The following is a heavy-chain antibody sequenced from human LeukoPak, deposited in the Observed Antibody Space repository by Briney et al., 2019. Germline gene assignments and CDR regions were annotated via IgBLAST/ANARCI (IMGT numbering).Heavy chain of an antibody. CDR1: GGSISSSSYY. CDR2: IYCSGST. Sequence: PSETLSLTCTVSGGSISSSSYYWGWIRQPPGKGREWIGSIYCSGSTYYNPSLKSRVTISVDTSKNQFSLKLSSVTAADTAVYYCARPSPDNIAAAAPFAFDIWGQGTMVTVSS. V-gene: IGHV4-39*01. CDR3: ARPSPDNIAAAAPFAFDI. D-gene: IGHD6-13*01. J-gene: IGHJ3*02.